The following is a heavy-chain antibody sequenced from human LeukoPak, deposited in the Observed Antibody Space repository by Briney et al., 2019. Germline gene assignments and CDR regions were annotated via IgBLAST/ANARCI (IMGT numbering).Heavy chain of an antibody. CDR1: GGSISSGGYS. CDR2: IYHSGST. D-gene: IGHD6-13*01. CDR3: AREDQAAAGKFNWCDP. V-gene: IGHV4-30-2*01. J-gene: IGHJ5*02. Sequence: SETLSLTCAVSGGSISSGGYSWSWIRQPPGKGLEWIGYIYHSGSTYYNPSLKSRATISVETSKNQFSLKLSSVTAADTAVYYCAREDQAAAGKFNWCDPWGQGTLITVSS.